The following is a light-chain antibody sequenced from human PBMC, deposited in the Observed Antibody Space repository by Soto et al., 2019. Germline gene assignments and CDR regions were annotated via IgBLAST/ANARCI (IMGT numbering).Light chain of an antibody. CDR2: EAT. J-gene: IGLJ3*02. Sequence: QSALTQPASVSGSPGQSITISCTGSSSDVGTYDLVSWYQHHPGAAPKLMIYEATRRPSGISNRFSGSKSGNTASLTISGLQAEDEADYYRCSFAGSNSWVFGGGTQLTVL. CDR1: SSDVGTYDL. V-gene: IGLV2-23*01. CDR3: CSFAGSNSWV.